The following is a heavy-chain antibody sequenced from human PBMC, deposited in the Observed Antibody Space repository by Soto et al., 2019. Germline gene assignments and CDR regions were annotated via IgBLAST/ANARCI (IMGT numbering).Heavy chain of an antibody. D-gene: IGHD2-15*01. CDR3: VKGSEVARQELDY. V-gene: IGHV3-30*18. CDR1: GFSFSNCG. J-gene: IGHJ4*02. CDR2: ISSDGSDK. Sequence: GGSLRLSCAASGFSFSNCGMHWVRQAPGKGLEWVAAISSDGSDKYYSESVKGRFTISRDNSKNTLFLQMNSLRVEDTAVYYCVKGSEVARQELDYWGQGTLVTVSS.